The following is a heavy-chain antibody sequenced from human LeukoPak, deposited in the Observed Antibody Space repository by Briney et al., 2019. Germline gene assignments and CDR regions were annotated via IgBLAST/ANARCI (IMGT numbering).Heavy chain of an antibody. Sequence: GGSLRVSCAASGFTFSSYAMSWVRQAPGNGLEWVSAISGSGGSTYYADSVKGRFTISRDNSKNTLYLQMNSLRAEDTAVYYCANSDRRGVGKSRPGYFDYWGQGTLVTVSS. CDR3: ANSDRRGVGKSRPGYFDY. CDR2: ISGSGGST. J-gene: IGHJ4*02. D-gene: IGHD3-10*01. CDR1: GFTFSSYA. V-gene: IGHV3-23*01.